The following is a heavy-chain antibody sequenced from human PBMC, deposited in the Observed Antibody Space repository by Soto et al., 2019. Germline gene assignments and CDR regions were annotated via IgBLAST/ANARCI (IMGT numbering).Heavy chain of an antibody. Sequence: EVQLVESGGGLVQPGGSLRLSCAASGFTFSSYWMSWVRQAPGKGLEWVANIKQDGSEKYYVDSVKGRFTISRDNAKNSLHLQMNSLRAEDTAVYYCARGVDYGDYVPYWYFDLWGRGTLVTVSS. CDR2: IKQDGSEK. J-gene: IGHJ2*01. V-gene: IGHV3-7*03. CDR3: ARGVDYGDYVPYWYFDL. CDR1: GFTFSSYW. D-gene: IGHD4-17*01.